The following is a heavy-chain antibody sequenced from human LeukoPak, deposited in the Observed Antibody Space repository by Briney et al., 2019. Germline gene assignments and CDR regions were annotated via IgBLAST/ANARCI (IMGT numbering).Heavy chain of an antibody. V-gene: IGHV4-34*01. CDR1: GGSFSGYY. CDR2: INHSGNT. D-gene: IGHD6-19*01. CDR3: ARARGAEAVDY. Sequence: SETLSLTCAVYGGSFSGYYWSWLRQSPGKGLEWIGEINHSGNTNYNPSLKSRVTLSVDTSRNQFSLKLSSLTAADTAVYYCARARGAEAVDYWGQGTLVTVSS. J-gene: IGHJ4*02.